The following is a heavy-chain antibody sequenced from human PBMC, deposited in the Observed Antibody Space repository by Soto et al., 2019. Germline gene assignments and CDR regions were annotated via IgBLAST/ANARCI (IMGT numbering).Heavy chain of an antibody. J-gene: IGHJ4*02. Sequence: QVQLQESGPGLVKPSQTLSLTCTVSGGSISSGDYYWSWIRQPPGKGLEWIGYIYYSGSTYYNPSLKSRVTISVATSKNQCSLKLSSVTAADTAVYYCARDTSSWYISGRWSLWGQGTLVTVSS. V-gene: IGHV4-30-4*01. CDR3: ARDTSSWYISGRWSL. D-gene: IGHD6-13*01. CDR1: GGSISSGDYY. CDR2: IYYSGST.